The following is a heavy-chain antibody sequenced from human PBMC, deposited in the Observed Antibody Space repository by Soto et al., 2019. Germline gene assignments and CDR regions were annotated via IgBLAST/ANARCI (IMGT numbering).Heavy chain of an antibody. CDR3: ARGADPYYYYYYMDV. J-gene: IGHJ6*03. V-gene: IGHV3-21*01. CDR2: ISSSSSYI. CDR1: GFTFSSYS. Sequence: EVQLVESGGGLVKPGGSLRLSCAASGFTFSSYSMNWVRQAPGKGLEWVSSISSSSSYIYYADSVKGRFTISRDNAKNSLYLQMNSLRAEGTAVYYCARGADPYYYYYYMDVWGKGTTVTVSS.